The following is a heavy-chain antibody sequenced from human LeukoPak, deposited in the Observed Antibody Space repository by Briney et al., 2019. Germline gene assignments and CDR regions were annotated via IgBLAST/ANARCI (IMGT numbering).Heavy chain of an antibody. D-gene: IGHD6-19*01. J-gene: IGHJ4*02. Sequence: SETLSLTCTVSGGSISSYYWSWIRQPPGKGLEWIGEINHSGSTNYNPSLKSRVTISVDTSKNQFSLKLSSVTAADTAVYYCARFPTRAVAGTNSFDYWGQGTLVTVSS. CDR2: INHSGST. V-gene: IGHV4-34*01. CDR3: ARFPTRAVAGTNSFDY. CDR1: GGSISSYY.